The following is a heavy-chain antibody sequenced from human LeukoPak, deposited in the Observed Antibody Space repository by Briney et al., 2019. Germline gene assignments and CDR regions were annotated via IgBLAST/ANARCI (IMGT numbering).Heavy chain of an antibody. D-gene: IGHD2-2*01. CDR3: ARGKYCSSTSCYFMDYWFDP. J-gene: IGHJ5*02. CDR1: GGSFSGYY. V-gene: IGHV3-23*01. Sequence: PSETLSLTCAVYGGSFSGYYWSWVRQAPGKGLEWVSTISGIGSSTFYADFVKGRFTIARDNSKNTLYLQMNSLRAEDTAIYYCARGKYCSSTSCYFMDYWFDPWGQGTLVTVSS. CDR2: ISGIGSST.